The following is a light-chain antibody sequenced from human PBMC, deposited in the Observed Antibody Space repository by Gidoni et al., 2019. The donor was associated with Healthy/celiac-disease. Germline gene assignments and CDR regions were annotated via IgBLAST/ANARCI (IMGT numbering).Light chain of an antibody. Sequence: DIVMTQSPYSLAVSLGERATINCKSSQSVLYSSNNKNYLAWYQQKPGQPPKLLIYWASTRESGVPDRFSGSGSGTDFTLNISSLQAEDVAVYYCQQYYSTPPSFGQGTRLEIK. CDR2: WAS. J-gene: IGKJ5*01. V-gene: IGKV4-1*01. CDR1: QSVLYSSNNKNY. CDR3: QQYYSTPPS.